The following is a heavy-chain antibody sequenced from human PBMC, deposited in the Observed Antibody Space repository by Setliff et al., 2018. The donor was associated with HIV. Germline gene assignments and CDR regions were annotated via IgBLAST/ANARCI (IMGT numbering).Heavy chain of an antibody. CDR1: GFTFSSCS. CDR2: ISGSGSGV. CDR3: ARVVGVAPYYYMDV. J-gene: IGHJ6*03. Sequence: PGGSLRLSCAASGFTFSSCSMNWVRQSPGKGLECVSYISGSGSGVDYADSVKGRFTVSRDNARSSLYLQMNSLRAEDTAVYYCARVVGVAPYYYMDVWGKGTTVTVSS. D-gene: IGHD2-15*01. V-gene: IGHV3-48*01.